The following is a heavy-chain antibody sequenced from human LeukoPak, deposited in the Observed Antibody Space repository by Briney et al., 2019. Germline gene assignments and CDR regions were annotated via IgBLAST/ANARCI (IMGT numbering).Heavy chain of an antibody. V-gene: IGHV1-18*04. CDR3: ARGKQFFGYYYYYMDV. D-gene: IGHD3-3*01. CDR2: ISAYNGNT. J-gene: IGHJ6*03. Sequence: ASVKVSCKASGYTFTGYYMHWVRQAPGQGLEWMGWISAYNGNTNYAQKLQGRVTMTTDTSTSTAYMELRSLRSDDTAVYYCARGKQFFGYYYYYMDVWGKGTTVTVSS. CDR1: GYTFTGYY.